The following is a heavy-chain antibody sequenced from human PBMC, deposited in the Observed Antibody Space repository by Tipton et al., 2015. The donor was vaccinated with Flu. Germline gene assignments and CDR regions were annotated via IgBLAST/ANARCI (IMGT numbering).Heavy chain of an antibody. J-gene: IGHJ4*02. V-gene: IGHV4-4*02. CDR2: IYHSGST. D-gene: IGHD2-15*01. CDR3: TGDLGSNPGY. CDR1: GDSTSRGNW. Sequence: TLSLTCAVSGDSTSRGNWWSWVRQPPGKGLEWIGEIYHSGSTNYNPSLKSRVIISIANSRNQFSLTLASGTAADTAGDYCTGDLGSNPGYGGRGTLVTVSS.